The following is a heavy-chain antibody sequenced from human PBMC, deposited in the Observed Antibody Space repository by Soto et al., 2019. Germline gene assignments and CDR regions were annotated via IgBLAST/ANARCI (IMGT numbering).Heavy chain of an antibody. CDR2: IWYEGSNK. J-gene: IGHJ4*02. CDR3: ARGGTQYLLHDY. CDR1: GFTFKNYG. V-gene: IGHV3-33*01. D-gene: IGHD2-2*01. Sequence: QVQLVESGGGVVQPGRSLRLSCAASGFTFKNYGMHWVRQAPGKGLEWVAVIWYEGSNKYYADSVKGRFTISRDNFANTLDLQMNSIRVKDTALYYCARGGTQYLLHDYWGQGTLVTVSS.